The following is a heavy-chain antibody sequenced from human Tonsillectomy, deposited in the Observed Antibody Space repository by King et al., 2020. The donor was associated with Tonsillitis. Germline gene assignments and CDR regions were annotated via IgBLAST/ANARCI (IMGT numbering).Heavy chain of an antibody. CDR3: VKDDQFGQTGYDYMDV. CDR1: GFTFDDYA. D-gene: IGHD3-10*01. CDR2: ISGDGGKI. V-gene: IGHV3-43*02. J-gene: IGHJ6*03. Sequence: VQLVESGGGVVQPGGSLRLSCATSGFTFDDYAMHWVRQAPGKGLEWVSLISGDGGKIFYTDSVKGRFTISRDNSKNSLYLQMNSLRTEDTALYYCVKDDQFGQTGYDYMDVWGKGTTVTVSS.